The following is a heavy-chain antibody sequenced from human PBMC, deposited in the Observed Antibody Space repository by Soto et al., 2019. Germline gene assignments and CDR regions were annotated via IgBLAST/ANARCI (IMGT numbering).Heavy chain of an antibody. J-gene: IGHJ4*02. CDR2: IHDTGRT. CDR3: ARESVSGTYRFDS. CDR1: GDSLSTYY. V-gene: IGHV4-4*07. Sequence: PSETLSLTCTVSGDSLSTYYWSWIRQPAGERLEWIGRIHDTGRTNYNPSLKSRVTMSVDTSKNQFSLWVNSVTAADTAVYYCARESVSGTYRFDSWGQGTLVTVSS. D-gene: IGHD3-16*02.